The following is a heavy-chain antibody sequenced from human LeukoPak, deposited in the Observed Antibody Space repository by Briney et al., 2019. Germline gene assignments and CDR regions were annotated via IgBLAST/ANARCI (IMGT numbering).Heavy chain of an antibody. Sequence: GGSLRLSCAASEFTFSDYSMNWVRQAPGKGREWISYIGIDSGNTNYADSVKGRFTISGDKAKNSLYLQMNSLRVEDTAVYYCARDYKYAFDNWGQGSLVTVSS. J-gene: IGHJ4*02. D-gene: IGHD5-24*01. CDR3: ARDYKYAFDN. CDR2: IGIDSGNT. V-gene: IGHV3-48*01. CDR1: EFTFSDYS.